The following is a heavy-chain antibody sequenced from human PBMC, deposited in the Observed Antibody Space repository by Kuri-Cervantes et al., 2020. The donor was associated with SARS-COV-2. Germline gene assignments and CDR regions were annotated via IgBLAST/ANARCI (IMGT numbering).Heavy chain of an antibody. J-gene: IGHJ4*02. V-gene: IGHV1-18*01. CDR3: ARDVWYEGYCSGGSCYSLDY. CDR1: GYTFTSHG. CDR2: ISAYNGNT. D-gene: IGHD2-15*01. Sequence: ASLQVSCNASGYTFTSHGISWVRQAPGQGLEWMGWISAYNGNTNYAQKLQGRVTMTRDNSTSTVYMELSSLRSEDTAVYYCARDVWYEGYCSGGSCYSLDYWGQGTLVTVSS.